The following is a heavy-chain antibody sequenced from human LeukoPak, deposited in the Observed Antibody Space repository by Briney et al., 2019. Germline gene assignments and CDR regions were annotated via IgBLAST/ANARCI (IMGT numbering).Heavy chain of an antibody. J-gene: IGHJ4*02. V-gene: IGHV3-33*01. D-gene: IGHD6-19*01. CDR3: ARDHSGWYVDY. CDR1: GFTLSRNG. Sequence: GRSLRISCAASGFTLSRNGMHWVRQAPGKGLEWVGDIWYDGSKKYYADSVKGRFTISRDISKNTVYLQMDSLRAEDTAVYYCARDHSGWYVDYWGQGTLVTVSS. CDR2: IWYDGSKK.